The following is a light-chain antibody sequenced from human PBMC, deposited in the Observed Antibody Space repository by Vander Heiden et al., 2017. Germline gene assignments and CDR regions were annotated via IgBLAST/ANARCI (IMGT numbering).Light chain of an antibody. V-gene: IGKV4-1*01. CDR2: WAS. Sequence: DIVMTQSPDSLAVSLGERDTINCKSSQSVLYSSNNKNYLAWYQQKPGQPPKLLIYWASTRESGVPDRFSGSGSGTDFTLTISSQQAEDVAVYYCQQYYSTPWTFGQGTKVEIK. J-gene: IGKJ1*01. CDR1: QSVLYSSNNKNY. CDR3: QQYYSTPWT.